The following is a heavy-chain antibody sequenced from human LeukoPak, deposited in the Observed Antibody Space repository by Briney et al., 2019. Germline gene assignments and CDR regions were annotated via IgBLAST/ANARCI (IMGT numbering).Heavy chain of an antibody. CDR3: AKAELGVDTFFDY. J-gene: IGHJ4*02. CDR1: GFTFSDYA. CDR2: LSGSGAGT. D-gene: IGHD3-3*01. V-gene: IGHV3-23*01. Sequence: GGSLRLSCAASGFTFSDYALGWVRQAPGRGLEWVATLSGSGAGTYYSDSVQGRFTISRDNSKRALFLQMNSLRAEDTAFYYCAKAELGVDTFFDYWGQGTLVTVSS.